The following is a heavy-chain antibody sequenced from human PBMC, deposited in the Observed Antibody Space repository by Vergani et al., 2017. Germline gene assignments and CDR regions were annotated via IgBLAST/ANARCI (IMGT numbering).Heavy chain of an antibody. V-gene: IGHV1-69*01. J-gene: IGHJ5*02. CDR1: GGTFSSYA. CDR2: IIPIFGTA. D-gene: IGHD2-2*02. Sequence: QVQLVQSGAEVKKPGSSVKVSCKASGGTFSSYAISWVRQAPGQGLEWMGGIIPIFGTANYAQKFKGRVTITADESKSTAYMELSSLRSEDTAVYYCAREGVAYCSSTSCYTHWFDPWGQGTLVTVSS. CDR3: AREGVAYCSSTSCYTHWFDP.